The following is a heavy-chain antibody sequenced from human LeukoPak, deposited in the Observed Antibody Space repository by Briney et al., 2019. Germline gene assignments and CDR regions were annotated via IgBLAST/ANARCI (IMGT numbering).Heavy chain of an antibody. D-gene: IGHD2-15*01. Sequence: ASVKVSRKASGYTFTNFDINWMRQATGQGLEWVGWMNPKSGNTVYARKFQDRVTMARDTALSTAYMELTSLSSDDTAVYYYVRGEKGGDYCGQGTRVTVSS. CDR1: GYTFTNFD. V-gene: IGHV1-8*01. CDR2: MNPKSGNT. CDR3: VRGEKGGDY. J-gene: IGHJ4*02.